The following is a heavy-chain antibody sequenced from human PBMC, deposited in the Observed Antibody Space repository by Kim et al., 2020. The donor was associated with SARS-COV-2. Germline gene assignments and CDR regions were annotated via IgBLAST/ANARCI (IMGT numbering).Heavy chain of an antibody. CDR3: ARGYTAMKLPNCDY. D-gene: IGHD5-18*01. J-gene: IGHJ4*02. V-gene: IGHV6-1*01. Sequence: AGSGKSRITINPDTSKNQFSLQLNSVTPEDTAVYYCARGYTAMKLPNCDYWGQGTLVTVSS.